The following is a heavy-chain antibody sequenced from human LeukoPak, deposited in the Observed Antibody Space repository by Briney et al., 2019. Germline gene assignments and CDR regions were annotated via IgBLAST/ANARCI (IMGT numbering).Heavy chain of an antibody. V-gene: IGHV4-59*08. J-gene: IGHJ3*02. Sequence: SETLSLTCTVSGGSISGYYWTWVRQRPGKGLEWIGYIYYSGSTNYNPSLKSRVTISVDTSKNQFSLKLSSVTAADTAVYYCARHPTDVSAFDIWGQGTMVTVSS. D-gene: IGHD4-17*01. CDR2: IYYSGST. CDR3: ARHPTDVSAFDI. CDR1: GGSISGYY.